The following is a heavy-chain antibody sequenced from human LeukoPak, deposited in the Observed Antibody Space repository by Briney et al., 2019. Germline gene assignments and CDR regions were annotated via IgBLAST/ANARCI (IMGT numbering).Heavy chain of an antibody. CDR3: ARVNLRWDAFDI. J-gene: IGHJ3*02. D-gene: IGHD4-23*01. CDR2: INHSGST. CDR1: GGSFSGYY. Sequence: SETLSLTCAVYGGSFSGYYWSWIRQPPGKGLEWIGEINHSGSTNHNPSLKSRVTISVDTSKNQFSLKLSSVTAADTAVYYCARVNLRWDAFDIWGQGTMVTVSS. V-gene: IGHV4-34*01.